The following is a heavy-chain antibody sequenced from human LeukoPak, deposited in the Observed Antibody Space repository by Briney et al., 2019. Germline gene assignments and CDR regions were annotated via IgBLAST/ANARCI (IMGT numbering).Heavy chain of an antibody. D-gene: IGHD2-2*01. CDR3: ARDGCSSTSCYRGYPH. CDR2: IIPILGIA. J-gene: IGHJ4*02. Sequence: SVKVSCKASGGTFSSYAISWVRQAPGQGLEWMGRIIPILGIANYAQKFQGRVTITADKSTSTAYMELSSLRSEDTAVYYCARDGCSSTSCYRGYPHWGQGTLVTVSS. CDR1: GGTFSSYA. V-gene: IGHV1-69*04.